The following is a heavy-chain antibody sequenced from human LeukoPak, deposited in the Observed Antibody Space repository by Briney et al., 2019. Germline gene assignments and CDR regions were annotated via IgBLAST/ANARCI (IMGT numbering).Heavy chain of an antibody. CDR1: GFTFSSYW. CDR2: IKQDGSEK. D-gene: IGHD5-18*01. CDR3: ARQYISGQWYFDY. V-gene: IGHV3-7*01. Sequence: GGSLRLSCAASGFTFSSYWMSWVRQAPGKGLEWVANIKQDGSEKYYVDSVKGRFTISRDNAKNSLYLQMNSLIPEDTAVYYCARQYISGQWYFDYWGQGTLVTVSS. J-gene: IGHJ4*02.